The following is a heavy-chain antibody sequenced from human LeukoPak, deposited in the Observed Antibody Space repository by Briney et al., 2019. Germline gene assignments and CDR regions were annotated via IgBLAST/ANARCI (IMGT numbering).Heavy chain of an antibody. CDR2: IWYDGSNK. D-gene: IGHD3-9*01. J-gene: IGHJ3*02. Sequence: GGSLRLSCAASGFTFSSYGMDWVRQAPGKGLEWVAVIWYDGSNKYYADSVKGRFTISRDNSKNTLYLQMNSLRAEDTAVYYCARVLALWYYDILTGSPSDALDIWGQGTMVTVSS. CDR3: ARVLALWYYDILTGSPSDALDI. V-gene: IGHV3-33*01. CDR1: GFTFSSYG.